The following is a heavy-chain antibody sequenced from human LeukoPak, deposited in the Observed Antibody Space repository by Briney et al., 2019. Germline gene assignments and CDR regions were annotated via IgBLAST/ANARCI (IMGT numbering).Heavy chain of an antibody. D-gene: IGHD2-8*01. V-gene: IGHV3-48*03. CDR1: GFTFSSYE. CDR2: ISSSGSSI. Sequence: PRGSLRLSCAASGFTFSSYEMNWVRQAPGKGLEWVSYISSSGSSIFYADSVKGRFTISRDNAKNSLYLQMNSLRAEDTAIYYCARSLISYFDYGGQGTLVTVSS. J-gene: IGHJ4*02. CDR3: ARSLISYFDY.